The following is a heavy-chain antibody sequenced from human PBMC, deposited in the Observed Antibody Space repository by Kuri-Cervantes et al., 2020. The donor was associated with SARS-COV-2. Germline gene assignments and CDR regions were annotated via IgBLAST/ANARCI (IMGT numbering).Heavy chain of an antibody. Sequence: SETLSLTCTVSGGSISIYYWSWIRQPPGKGLEWIGYIYYSGITNYNPSLKSRVTISVDTSKNQFSLKLSSVTAADTAVYYCARDLTGGDDAFDIWGQGTMVTVSS. V-gene: IGHV4-59*12. CDR1: GGSISIYY. CDR2: IYYSGIT. J-gene: IGHJ3*02. CDR3: ARDLTGGDDAFDI. D-gene: IGHD7-27*01.